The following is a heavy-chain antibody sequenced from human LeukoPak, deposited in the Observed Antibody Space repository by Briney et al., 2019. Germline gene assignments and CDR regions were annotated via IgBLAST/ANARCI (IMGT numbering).Heavy chain of an antibody. Sequence: SETLSLTCTVSGGSISSSSYYWGWIRQPPGKGLEWIGSIYYSGSTYYNPSLKSRVTISVDTSKNQFSLKLSSVTAADTAVYYCARHARIAVAVLDYWGQGTLVTVSS. J-gene: IGHJ4*02. CDR1: GGSISSSSYY. CDR2: IYYSGST. CDR3: ARHARIAVAVLDY. D-gene: IGHD6-19*01. V-gene: IGHV4-39*07.